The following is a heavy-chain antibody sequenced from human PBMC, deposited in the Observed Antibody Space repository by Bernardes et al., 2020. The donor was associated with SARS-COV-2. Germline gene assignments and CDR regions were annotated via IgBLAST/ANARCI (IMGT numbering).Heavy chain of an antibody. V-gene: IGHV4-39*01. CDR2: MYNRGST. Sequence: TLSLTCTVSGGSLSSSNYYWGWIRHPPGKGLEWIGSMYNRGSTYHNPSLKSRATISIDTSSNQVSLRLDSMTAADTAVYYCVGSSCGIDCYIGGLRSWDYGMDIWGQGTTVTVSS. D-gene: IGHD2-21*02. J-gene: IGHJ6*02. CDR1: GGSLSSSNYY. CDR3: VGSSCGIDCYIGGLRSWDYGMDI.